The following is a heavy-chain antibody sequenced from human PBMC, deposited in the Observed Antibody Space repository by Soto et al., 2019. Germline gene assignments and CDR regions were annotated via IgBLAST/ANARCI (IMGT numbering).Heavy chain of an antibody. CDR2: IIPIFGTA. D-gene: IGHD2-8*02. Sequence: QVQLVQSGAEVKKPGSSVKVSCKASGGTFSSYAISWVRQAPGQGLEWMGGIIPIFGTANYAQKFQGRVTITADKSTSTAYMALSSLSFEDMAVYYCARESSVSKSTGAFDIWGQGTMVTVSS. CDR3: ARESSVSKSTGAFDI. J-gene: IGHJ3*02. V-gene: IGHV1-69*06. CDR1: GGTFSSYA.